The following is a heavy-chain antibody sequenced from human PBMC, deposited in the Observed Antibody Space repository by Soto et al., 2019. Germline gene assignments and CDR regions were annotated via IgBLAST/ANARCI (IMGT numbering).Heavy chain of an antibody. V-gene: IGHV4-61*01. CDR2: IYYSGST. CDR3: ARAATYYDFWSGRNWFDP. D-gene: IGHD3-3*01. Sequence: SETLSLTCTVSGGSVSSGSYYWSWIRQPPGKGLEWIGYIYYSGSTNYNPSLKSRVTISVDTSKNQFSLKLSSVTAADTAVYYCARAATYYDFWSGRNWFDPWGQGTLVTVSS. CDR1: GGSVSSGSYY. J-gene: IGHJ5*02.